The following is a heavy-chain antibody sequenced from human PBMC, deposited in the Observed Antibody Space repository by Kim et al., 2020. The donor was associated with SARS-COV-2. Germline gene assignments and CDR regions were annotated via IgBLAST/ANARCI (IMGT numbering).Heavy chain of an antibody. J-gene: IGHJ4*02. CDR3: AKGTHGSSYSAAEY. D-gene: IGHD2-21*01. Sequence: YGGSVKGRFTISRESSKNMLLLQMNSLRADDTAVYYCAKGTHGSSYSAAEYGGQGTLITVSS. V-gene: IGHV3-30*02.